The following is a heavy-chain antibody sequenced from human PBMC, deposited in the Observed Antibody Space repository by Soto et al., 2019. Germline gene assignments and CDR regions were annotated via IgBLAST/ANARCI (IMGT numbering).Heavy chain of an antibody. V-gene: IGHV3-23*01. D-gene: IGHD3-10*01. CDR1: GFTFSSYS. CDR3: EKDLMGYYGSGSYSYKWFDP. J-gene: IGHJ5*02. Sequence: PGGSLRLSCAASGFTFSSYSISWVRQAPWKGLEWVSAISGSGGSTYYADSVKGRFTISRDNSKNTLYLQMNSLRAEDTAVYYYEKDLMGYYGSGSYSYKWFDPWGQRSLVAVSS. CDR2: ISGSGGST.